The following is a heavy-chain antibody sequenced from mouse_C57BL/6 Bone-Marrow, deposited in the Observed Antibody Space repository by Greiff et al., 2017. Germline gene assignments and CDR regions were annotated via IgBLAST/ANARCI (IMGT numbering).Heavy chain of an antibody. Sequence: QVQLQQSGAELVKPGASVKLSCKASGYTFTEYTIHWVKQRSGQGLEWIGWFYPGSGSIKYNEKFKDKATLTADKSSSTVYMELSRLTSEDSAVYFCARHEDLGNLLLRSGYAMDYWGQVTSVTVSS. J-gene: IGHJ4*01. CDR3: ARHEDLGNLLLRSGYAMDY. CDR1: GYTFTEYT. V-gene: IGHV1-62-2*01. CDR2: FYPGSGSI. D-gene: IGHD1-1*01.